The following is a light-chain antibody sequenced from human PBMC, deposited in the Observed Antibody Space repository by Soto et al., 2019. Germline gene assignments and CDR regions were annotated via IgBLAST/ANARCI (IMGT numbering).Light chain of an antibody. CDR2: GAS. V-gene: IGKV3-20*01. CDR3: QQYGSSPPYT. CDR1: QSVSSSY. Sequence: EIVLTQSPGTLSLSPGERATLSCRASQSVSSSYLAWYQQKPGQAPRLLIYGASSRATGIPDRFSGSGSGTDLTLTISILEPEDYALYYCQQYGSSPPYTFGQGTKLEIK. J-gene: IGKJ2*01.